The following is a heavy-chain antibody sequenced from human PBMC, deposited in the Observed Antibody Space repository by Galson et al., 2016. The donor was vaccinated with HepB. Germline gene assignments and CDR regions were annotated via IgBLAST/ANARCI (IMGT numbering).Heavy chain of an antibody. CDR2: IYFSGTT. CDR1: GGFIRTGGHY. V-gene: IGHV4-31*03. D-gene: IGHD1-26*01. CDR3: ARGGIGGRYSSVLDY. J-gene: IGHJ4*02. Sequence: TLSLTCSVSGGFIRTGGHYWSWIRQHPGEGLEYIGYIYFSGTTYYNPSLRSRVSISIDPSKNQFSLSLRSVTAADTAVYYCARGGIGGRYSSVLDYWGQGTLVTVSS.